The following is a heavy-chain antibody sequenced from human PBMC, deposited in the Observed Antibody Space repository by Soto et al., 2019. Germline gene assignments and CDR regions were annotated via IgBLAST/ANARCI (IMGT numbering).Heavy chain of an antibody. CDR1: GGSISSSSYY. D-gene: IGHD3-10*01. J-gene: IGHJ4*02. Sequence: PSETLSLTCTVSGGSISSSSYYWGWIRQPPGKGLEWIGSIYYSGSTYYNPSLKSRVTISVDTSKNQFSLKLSSVTAADTAVYYCARPSMVRGVTDFDYWGQGTLVT. V-gene: IGHV4-39*01. CDR2: IYYSGST. CDR3: ARPSMVRGVTDFDY.